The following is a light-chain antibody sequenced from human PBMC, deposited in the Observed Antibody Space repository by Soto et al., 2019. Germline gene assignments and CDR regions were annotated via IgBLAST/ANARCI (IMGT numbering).Light chain of an antibody. Sequence: EILLTQSPGTLSVSAGERATLSCRASLSVRSSYLAWYQQRPGQPPRLLIDGATRATGIPDRFSGRGSGTDFTLTISSLEPEDFEVYYCQQYGSSPITVGQGTRLEIK. CDR3: QQYGSSPIT. V-gene: IGKV3-20*01. CDR2: GA. J-gene: IGKJ5*01. CDR1: LSVRSSY.